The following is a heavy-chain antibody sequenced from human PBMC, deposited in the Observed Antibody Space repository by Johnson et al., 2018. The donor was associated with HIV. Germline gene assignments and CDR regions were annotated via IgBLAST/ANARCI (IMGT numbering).Heavy chain of an antibody. CDR3: ARALTGTTQGAFDS. V-gene: IGHV3-30*19. Sequence: QVQLVESGGGVVQPGGSLRLSCAASGFTFSSYGMHWVRQAPGKGLEWVAFISYDGSNKYYADSVKGRFTISRDNSKNSLLLQMKSLRAEDTALYYCARALTGTTQGAFDSWGQGTMVTVSS. D-gene: IGHD1-7*01. CDR1: GFTFSSYG. CDR2: ISYDGSNK. J-gene: IGHJ3*02.